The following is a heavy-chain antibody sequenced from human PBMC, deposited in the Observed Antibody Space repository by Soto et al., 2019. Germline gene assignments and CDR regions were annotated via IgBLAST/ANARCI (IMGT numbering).Heavy chain of an antibody. D-gene: IGHD2-15*01. CDR1: GFTFSSYA. CDR3: AKEGLQDLVAADPNWFDP. CDR2: ISGSGGST. V-gene: IGHV3-23*01. Sequence: PGGSLRLSCAASGFTFSSYAMSWVRQAPGKGLEWVSAISGSGGSTYYADSVKGRFTISRDNSKNTLYLQMNSLRAEDTAVYYCAKEGLQDLVAADPNWFDPWGQGTLVTVSS. J-gene: IGHJ5*02.